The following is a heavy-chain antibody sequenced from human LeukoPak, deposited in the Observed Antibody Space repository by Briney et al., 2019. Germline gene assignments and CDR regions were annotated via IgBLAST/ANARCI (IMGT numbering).Heavy chain of an antibody. CDR1: GDSISSYY. CDR3: ARIDRLRYSGVYGMDV. Sequence: SETLSLTCTVSGDSISSYYWSWIRQPPGKGLEWIGEINHSGSTNYNPSLKSRVTISVDTSKNQFSLKLSSVTAADTAVYYCARIDRLRYSGVYGMDVWGQGTTVTASS. D-gene: IGHD6-13*01. J-gene: IGHJ6*02. CDR2: INHSGST. V-gene: IGHV4-34*01.